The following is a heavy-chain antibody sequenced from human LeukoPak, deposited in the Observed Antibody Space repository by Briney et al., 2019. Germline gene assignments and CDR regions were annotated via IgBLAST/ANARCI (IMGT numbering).Heavy chain of an antibody. CDR3: ARDQRIAARPDIDY. Sequence: GGSLRLSCAASGFTFSIYWMHWVRQTPGKGLVWVSRINSDGSSTSYADSVKGRFTISRDNAKNTLYLQMNSLRAEDTAVYYCARDQRIAARPDIDYWGQGTLVTVSS. CDR2: INSDGSST. V-gene: IGHV3-74*01. CDR1: GFTFSIYW. D-gene: IGHD6-6*01. J-gene: IGHJ4*02.